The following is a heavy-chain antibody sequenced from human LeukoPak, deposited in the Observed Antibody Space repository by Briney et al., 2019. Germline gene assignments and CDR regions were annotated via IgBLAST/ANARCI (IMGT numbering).Heavy chain of an antibody. CDR3: ARDLRQVDTPMATEYNCFDP. CDR1: GCTFSSYA. V-gene: IGHV1-69*05. CDR2: IIPIFGTA. D-gene: IGHD5-18*01. Sequence: EASVKVSCKASGCTFSSYAISWVRQAPGQGLEWMGRIIPIFGTANYAQKFQGRVTITTDESTSTAYMELSSLRSEDTAVYYCARDLRQVDTPMATEYNCFDPRGQGTLVTVSS. J-gene: IGHJ5*02.